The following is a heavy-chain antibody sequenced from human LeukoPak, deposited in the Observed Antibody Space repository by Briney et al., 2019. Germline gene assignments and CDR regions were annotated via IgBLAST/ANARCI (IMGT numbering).Heavy chain of an antibody. J-gene: IGHJ4*02. CDR3: ARFTGGNDYYFDY. Sequence: GGSLRLSCAASGFTFSSYSMNWVRQAPGKGLEWVSSISSSSSYIYYADSVKGRFTISRDNAKNSLYLQMNSLRAEDTAVYYCARFTGGNDYYFDYWGQGTLVTVSS. CDR1: GFTFSSYS. CDR2: ISSSSSYI. V-gene: IGHV3-21*04. D-gene: IGHD2-15*01.